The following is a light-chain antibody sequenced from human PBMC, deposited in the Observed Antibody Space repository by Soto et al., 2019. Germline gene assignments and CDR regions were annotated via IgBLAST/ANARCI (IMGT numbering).Light chain of an antibody. V-gene: IGKV3-20*01. CDR1: QSINSKY. J-gene: IGKJ1*01. CDR2: GAS. Sequence: EIVLTQSPGTLSLSPVERATLSCRASQSINSKYLAWYQQKLGQAPRLLIYGASSRATGIPDRFSGSGSGTDFTLTISRLEPEDFAVYYCQQYGSSPTFGQGTKVDIK. CDR3: QQYGSSPT.